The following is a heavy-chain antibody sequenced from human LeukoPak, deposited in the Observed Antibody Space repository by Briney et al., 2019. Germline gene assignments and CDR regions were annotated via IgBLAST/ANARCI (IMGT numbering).Heavy chain of an antibody. CDR1: GFTFSSYW. J-gene: IGHJ5*02. D-gene: IGHD2-21*02. CDR3: ARDAGDCGGDCPRWFDP. CDR2: INPDGTST. Sequence: PGGSLRLSCAASGFTFSSYWMHWVRQAPGKGLVWVSRINPDGTSTNYADSVKGRFTISRDNAKNTVDLQMNGLRGEDTAVYYCARDAGDCGGDCPRWFDPWGQGTLVTVSS. V-gene: IGHV3-74*01.